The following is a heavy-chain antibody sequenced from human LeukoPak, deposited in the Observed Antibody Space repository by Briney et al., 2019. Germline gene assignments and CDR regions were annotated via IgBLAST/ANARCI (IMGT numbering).Heavy chain of an antibody. V-gene: IGHV1-2*02. Sequence: ASVKVSCKASGYTFTDYYMHWVRQAPGQGLEWMGWINPNSGGTNYAQKFQGRVTMTRDTSISTAYMELSRLRSDDTAVYYCARGGFSRHYDFWSGYYYWGQGTLVTVSS. D-gene: IGHD3-3*01. CDR2: INPNSGGT. CDR1: GYTFTDYY. J-gene: IGHJ4*02. CDR3: ARGGFSRHYDFWSGYYY.